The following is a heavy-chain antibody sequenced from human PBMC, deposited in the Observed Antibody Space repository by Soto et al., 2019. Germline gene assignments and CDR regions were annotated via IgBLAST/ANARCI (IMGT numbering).Heavy chain of an antibody. D-gene: IGHD3-10*01. CDR2: MYYSGST. V-gene: IGHV4-59*08. Sequence: PSETLSLTCTVSGGSISSYYWSWIRQPPGKGLEWIGYMYYSGSTNYNPSLNSRVTISVNTSKNQFSLKLSSVTAADTAVYYCARLRGWSVDYWGQGTLVTVSS. CDR1: GGSISSYY. J-gene: IGHJ4*02. CDR3: ARLRGWSVDY.